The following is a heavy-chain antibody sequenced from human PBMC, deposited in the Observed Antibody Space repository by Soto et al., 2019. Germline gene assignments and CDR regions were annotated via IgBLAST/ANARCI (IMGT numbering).Heavy chain of an antibody. J-gene: IGHJ4*02. CDR2: IVVGSGNT. V-gene: IGHV1-58*02. CDR1: GFTFTSSA. Sequence: QMQLVQSGPEVKKPGTSVKVSCKASGFTFTSSAMQSVRQARGQRLEWIGWIVVGSGNTNYAQKFQERVTITRDMSTSTAYMELSSLRSEDTAVYYCAAGFGSVIITHWGQGTLVTVSS. CDR3: AAGFGSVIITH. D-gene: IGHD3-3*01.